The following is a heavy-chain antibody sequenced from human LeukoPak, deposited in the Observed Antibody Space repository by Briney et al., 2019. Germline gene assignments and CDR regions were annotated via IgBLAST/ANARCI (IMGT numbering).Heavy chain of an antibody. CDR1: GGTFSSYA. CDR3: ARDGRGSRSSWFDP. D-gene: IGHD3-10*01. V-gene: IGHV1-69*06. J-gene: IGHJ5*02. Sequence: SVKVSCKASGGTFSSYAISWVRQAPGQGLEWMGGIIPIFGTANYAQKFQGRVTITADKSTNTAYMELSSLGSDDTAVYYCARDGRGSRSSWFDPWGQGTLVIVSS. CDR2: IIPIFGTA.